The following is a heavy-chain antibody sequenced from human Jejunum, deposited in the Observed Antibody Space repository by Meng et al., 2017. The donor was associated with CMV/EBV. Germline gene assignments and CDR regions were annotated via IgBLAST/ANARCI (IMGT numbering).Heavy chain of an antibody. CDR2: VYYSGSA. CDR1: GDSIRSHS. Sequence: VSGDSIRSHSWSWIRQPPGKGLEWMGYVYYSGSATYSPSLRSRITISVDTSKNQVSLNLRSVTAADTAMYFCARGIGHASNNSHDYWGQGTLVTVSS. D-gene: IGHD1-1*01. CDR3: ARGIGHASNNSHDY. J-gene: IGHJ4*02. V-gene: IGHV4-59*11.